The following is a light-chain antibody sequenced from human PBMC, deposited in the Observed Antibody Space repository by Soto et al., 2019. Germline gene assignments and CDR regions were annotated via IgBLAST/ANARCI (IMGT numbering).Light chain of an antibody. CDR1: QSISSY. J-gene: IGKJ2*01. CDR3: QQSYSTPYT. V-gene: IGKV1-39*01. CDR2: AAS. Sequence: DIQMTQSPSSLSASLGDRATITCRASQSISSYLNWYQQKPGKAPKLLIYAASSLQSGVPSRFSGSGSGTDFTLTISSLQPEDFATYYCQQSYSTPYTFGHVTKVEIK.